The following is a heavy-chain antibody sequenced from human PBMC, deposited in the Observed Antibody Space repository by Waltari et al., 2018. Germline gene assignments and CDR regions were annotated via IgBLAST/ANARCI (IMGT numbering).Heavy chain of an antibody. D-gene: IGHD6-19*01. CDR1: SSYY. CDR2: IYYSGST. CDR3: ARHSGDIAVEAYYFDY. V-gene: IGHV4-39*01. Sequence: SSYYWGWIRQPPGKGLEWIGSIYYSGSTYYNPSLKSRVTISVDTSKNQFSLKLSSVTAADTAVYYCARHSGDIAVEAYYFDYWGQGTLVTVSS. J-gene: IGHJ4*02.